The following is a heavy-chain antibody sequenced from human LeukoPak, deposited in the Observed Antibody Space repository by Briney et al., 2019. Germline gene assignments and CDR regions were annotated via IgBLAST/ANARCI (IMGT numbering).Heavy chain of an antibody. CDR3: TKVSGPATNYYFDS. D-gene: IGHD5-24*01. Sequence: GGSLRLSCAASGFNFDDYAMHWVRQVPGRGLEWVSLISWDGTTTLYADSVNGRFAISRDNSKNSLYLQMNSLRAEDTALYYCTKVSGPATNYYFDSWGQGTLVTVSS. CDR1: GFNFDDYA. V-gene: IGHV3-43D*03. CDR2: ISWDGTTT. J-gene: IGHJ4*02.